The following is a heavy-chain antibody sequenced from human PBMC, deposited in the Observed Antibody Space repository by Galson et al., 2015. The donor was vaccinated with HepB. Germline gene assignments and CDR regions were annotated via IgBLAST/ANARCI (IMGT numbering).Heavy chain of an antibody. D-gene: IGHD6-19*01. CDR2: IYHSGST. CDR1: GGSISSSNW. V-gene: IGHV4-4*02. Sequence: LSLTCTVSGGSISSSNWWSWVRQPPGEGLEWIGEIYHSGSTNYNPSLKSRVTISVDKSKNQFSLKLSSVTAADTAVYYCARYSNGWGSDDAFDIWGQGTMVTVSS. J-gene: IGHJ3*02. CDR3: ARYSNGWGSDDAFDI.